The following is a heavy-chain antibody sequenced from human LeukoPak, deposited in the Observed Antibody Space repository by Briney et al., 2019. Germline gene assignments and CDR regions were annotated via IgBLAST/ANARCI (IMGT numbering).Heavy chain of an antibody. J-gene: IGHJ5*02. CDR3: ARDYCSSTSCYMYNWFDP. V-gene: IGHV1-18*01. CDR2: ISAYNGNT. CDR1: GYTFTSYG. D-gene: IGHD2-2*02. Sequence: ASVKVSCKASGYTFTSYGISWVRQAPGQGLEWIGWISAYNGNTNYAQKLQGRVTMTTDTSTSTAYMELRSLRSDDTAVYYCARDYCSSTSCYMYNWFDPWGQGTLVTVSS.